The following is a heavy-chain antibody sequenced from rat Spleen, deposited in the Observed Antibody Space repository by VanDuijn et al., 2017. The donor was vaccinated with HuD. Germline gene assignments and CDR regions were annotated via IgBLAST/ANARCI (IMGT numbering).Heavy chain of an antibody. Sequence: EVQLVESGGGLVQPGRSLKLSCAASGFTFSDYYMAWVRQAPTKGLEWVATISYDGSSTYYRDSVKGRFTISRDNAKSTLYLQMDSLRSEDTATYYCARHVRGWVTMMVPYFDYWGQGVMVTVSS. CDR2: ISYDGSST. CDR3: ARHVRGWVTMMVPYFDY. J-gene: IGHJ2*01. V-gene: IGHV5-7*01. D-gene: IGHD1-12*02. CDR1: GFTFSDYY.